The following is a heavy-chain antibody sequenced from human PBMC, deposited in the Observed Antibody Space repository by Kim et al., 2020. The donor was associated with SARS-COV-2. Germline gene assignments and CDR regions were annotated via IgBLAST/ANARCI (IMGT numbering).Heavy chain of an antibody. Sequence: GGSLRLSCAASGFTANSYHMSWVRQAPGKGLEWVSSIFSAGYIYYADSVKGRFTISRDISKNTLYLEMNNLRPGDTAVYHCAPPVGARFTYWGQGTLVT. CDR3: APPVGARFTY. CDR2: IFSAGYI. D-gene: IGHD1-26*01. V-gene: IGHV3-53*01. J-gene: IGHJ4*02. CDR1: GFTANSYH.